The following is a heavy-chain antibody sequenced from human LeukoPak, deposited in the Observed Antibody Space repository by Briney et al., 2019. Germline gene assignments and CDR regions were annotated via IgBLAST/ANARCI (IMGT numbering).Heavy chain of an antibody. J-gene: IGHJ4*02. CDR3: ARGYSYGYDY. Sequence: GASVKVSCKASGYTFTCYYMHWVRQAPGQGLEWMGRINPNSGGTNYAQKFQGRVTMTRGTSISTAYMELSRLRSDDTAVYYCARGYSYGYDYWGQGTLVTVSS. V-gene: IGHV1-2*06. CDR2: INPNSGGT. D-gene: IGHD5-18*01. CDR1: GYTFTCYY.